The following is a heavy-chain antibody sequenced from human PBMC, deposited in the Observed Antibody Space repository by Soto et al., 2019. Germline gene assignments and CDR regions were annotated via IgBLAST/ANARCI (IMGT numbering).Heavy chain of an antibody. CDR3: ARDRHYSNIDYYYYGMDV. D-gene: IGHD4-4*01. CDR2: INPNSGGT. V-gene: IGHV1-2*04. CDR1: GYTFTGYY. Sequence: ASVKVSCKASGYTFTGYYMHCVRQAPGQGLEWMGWINPNSGGTNYAQKFQGWVTMTRDTSINTAYMELSRLRSDDTAVYYCARDRHYSNIDYYYYGMDVWGQGTTVTVSS. J-gene: IGHJ6*02.